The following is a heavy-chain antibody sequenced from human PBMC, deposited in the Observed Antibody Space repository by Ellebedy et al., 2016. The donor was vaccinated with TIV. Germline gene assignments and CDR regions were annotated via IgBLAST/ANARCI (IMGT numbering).Heavy chain of an antibody. Sequence: AASVKVSCKTSGYTFTSYYLHWVRQAPGQGPEWMGIIDPSGGRTTNEQKLQGRVTMTRDPSTSTVYMGLSSLRSEDTAVYNCARDSTSGASASFRFDPWGQGTLVIVSS. CDR1: GYTFTSYY. J-gene: IGHJ5*02. D-gene: IGHD6-19*01. CDR3: ARDSTSGASASFRFDP. CDR2: IDPSGGRT. V-gene: IGHV1-46*01.